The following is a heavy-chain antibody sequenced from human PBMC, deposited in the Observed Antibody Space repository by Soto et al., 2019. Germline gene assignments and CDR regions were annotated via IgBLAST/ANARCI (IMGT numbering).Heavy chain of an antibody. Sequence: LGASLKISCKGSGYSFTSYWIGWVRQMPGKGLEWMGIIYPGDSDTRYSPSFQGQVTISADKSISTAYLQWSSLKASDTAMYYCARRGAGDPGLINYDILTGYYNYWGQGTLVTVSS. CDR2: IYPGDSDT. CDR1: GYSFTSYW. CDR3: ARRGAGDPGLINYDILTGYYNY. J-gene: IGHJ4*02. D-gene: IGHD3-9*01. V-gene: IGHV5-51*01.